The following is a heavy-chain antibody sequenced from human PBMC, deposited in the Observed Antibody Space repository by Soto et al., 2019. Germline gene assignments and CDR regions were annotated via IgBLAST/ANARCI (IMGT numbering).Heavy chain of an antibody. V-gene: IGHV3-30*03. CDR1: GFTVSSNY. CDR2: ISYDGSNK. CDR3: ASGITMIVAQGY. J-gene: IGHJ4*02. Sequence: GGSLRLSCAASGFTVSSNYMSWVRQAPGKGLEWVAVISYDGSNKYYADSVKGRFTISRDNSKNTLYLQMNSLRAEDTAVYYCASGITMIVAQGYWGQGT. D-gene: IGHD3-22*01.